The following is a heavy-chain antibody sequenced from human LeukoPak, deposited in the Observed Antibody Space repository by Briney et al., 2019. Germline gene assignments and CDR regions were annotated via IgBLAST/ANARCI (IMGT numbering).Heavy chain of an antibody. V-gene: IGHV3-30*04. CDR1: GFTFNTYA. CDR3: ARDRFHNNGCYWYFDS. CDR2: ISYDGRNK. D-gene: IGHD2-15*01. J-gene: IGHJ4*02. Sequence: GGCLSLSCAASGFTFNTYALHWVRQAPGKGLEWVAVISYDGRNKYYADSVKGRFTISRDNSENTLYLQLNTLTAEDTAVYYCARDRFHNNGCYWYFDSCGKGTIVTFSS.